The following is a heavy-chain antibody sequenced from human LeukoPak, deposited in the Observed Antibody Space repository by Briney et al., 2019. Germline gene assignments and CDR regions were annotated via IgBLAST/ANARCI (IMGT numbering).Heavy chain of an antibody. CDR2: IYYSGST. V-gene: IGHV4-31*03. CDR1: GGSISTSYY. CDR3: ARALDYDYVWGSYRYRGDFDY. Sequence: SETLSLTCTVSGGSISTSYYWGWIRQHPGKGLEWIGYIYYSGSTYYNPSLKSRVTISVDTSKNQFSLKLSSVTAADTAVYYCARALDYDYVWGSYRYRGDFDYWGQGTLVTVSS. J-gene: IGHJ4*02. D-gene: IGHD3-16*02.